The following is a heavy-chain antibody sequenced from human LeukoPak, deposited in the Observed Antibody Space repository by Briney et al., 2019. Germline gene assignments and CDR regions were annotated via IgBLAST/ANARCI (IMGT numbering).Heavy chain of an antibody. CDR3: ARVPSRYSSGWTFDY. V-gene: IGHV4-30-4*01. Sequence: SETLSLTCTVSSFSISSGHYYWSWIRQPPGKGLEWIGYIDYGGSTYYNPSLQSRVTISIDGSKNQFSLKLSSVTAADTAVYYCARVPSRYSSGWTFDYWGQGTLVTVSS. J-gene: IGHJ4*02. CDR1: SFSISSGHYY. CDR2: IDYGGST. D-gene: IGHD6-19*01.